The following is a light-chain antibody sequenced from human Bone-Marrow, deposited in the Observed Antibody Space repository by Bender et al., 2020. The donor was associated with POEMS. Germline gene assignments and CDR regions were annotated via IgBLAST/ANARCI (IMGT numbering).Light chain of an antibody. CDR3: AAWEDSLNGWV. J-gene: IGLJ3*02. CDR2: IYN. Sequence: QSVLTQPPSASGTPGQRVTISCSGSSSNIGTNPVNCYQQLPGTAPKLLIYIYNQRPSGVPDRFSGSKSGTSASLAISGLQSEDEADYYCAAWEDSLNGWVFGGGTKLTVL. CDR1: SSNIGTNP. V-gene: IGLV1-44*01.